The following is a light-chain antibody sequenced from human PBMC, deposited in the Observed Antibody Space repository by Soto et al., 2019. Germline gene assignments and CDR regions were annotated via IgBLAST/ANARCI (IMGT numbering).Light chain of an antibody. Sequence: QSVLTQPPSVSGSPGQSITISCTGTSSDVGGYNYVSWYQQHPGKAPKFMIYDVSNRPSGVSNRFSGSKSGNTASLTISGLQAEDEADYYCSSYTTSNTRQIVFGTGTKVTLL. CDR2: DVS. CDR3: SSYTTSNTRQIV. V-gene: IGLV2-14*01. CDR1: SSDVGGYNY. J-gene: IGLJ1*01.